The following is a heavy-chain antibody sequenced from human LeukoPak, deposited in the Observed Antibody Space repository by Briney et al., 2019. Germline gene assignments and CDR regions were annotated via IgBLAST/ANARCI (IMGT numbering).Heavy chain of an antibody. V-gene: IGHV1-2*02. J-gene: IGHJ4*02. CDR1: GYTFTGYY. D-gene: IGHD3-22*01. CDR2: INPNSGGT. CDR3: ARRSSGYSFDY. Sequence: ASVKVSCKASGYTFTGYYMHWVRQAPGQELEWMGWINPNSGGTNYAQKFQGRVTMTRDTSISTAYMELGRLRSDDTAVYYCARRSSGYSFDYWGQGTLVTVSS.